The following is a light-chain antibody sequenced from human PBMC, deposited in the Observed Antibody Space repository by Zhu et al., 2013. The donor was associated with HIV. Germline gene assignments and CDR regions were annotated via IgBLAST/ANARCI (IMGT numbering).Light chain of an antibody. J-gene: IGLJ1*01. CDR1: SNDVGAYNY. CDR2: DVT. V-gene: IGLV2-14*01. CDR3: SSHTTSNTLV. Sequence: QSALTQPASVSGSPGQSITISCTGTSNDVGAYNYVSWYQQPPGKAPKLIIYDVTIRPSGVSNRFSGSKSGNTASLTISGLQAEDEADYHCSSHTTSNTLVFGTGTKVTVL.